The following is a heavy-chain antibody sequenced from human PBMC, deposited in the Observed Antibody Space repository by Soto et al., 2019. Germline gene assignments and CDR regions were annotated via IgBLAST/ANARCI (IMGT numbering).Heavy chain of an antibody. CDR1: GGSITGSY. Sequence: PSETLSLTCTVSGGSITGSYWSWIRQPPGKGLELIGYIYYTGSTNYSPSLKSRVTISIDTSKNQFSLKLSSVTAADTAVYYCARVGSSSFVGYWGQGTLVTVSS. CDR2: IYYTGST. V-gene: IGHV4-59*12. D-gene: IGHD6-13*01. CDR3: ARVGSSSFVGY. J-gene: IGHJ4*02.